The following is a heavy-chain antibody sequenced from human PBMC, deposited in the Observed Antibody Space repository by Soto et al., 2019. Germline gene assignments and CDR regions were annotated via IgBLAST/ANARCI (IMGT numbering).Heavy chain of an antibody. D-gene: IGHD2-15*01. CDR2: ISGSGGST. J-gene: IGHJ5*02. Sequence: GGSLRLSCAASGFTFTYYSMSWVRQAPGKGLEWVSAISGSGGSTYYADSVKGRFTISRDNSKNTLSLQMNSLRAEDTAVYYCAKDPGHCSGGSCSGGWFDPWGQGTLVTVSS. CDR1: GFTFTYYS. CDR3: AKDPGHCSGGSCSGGWFDP. V-gene: IGHV3-23*01.